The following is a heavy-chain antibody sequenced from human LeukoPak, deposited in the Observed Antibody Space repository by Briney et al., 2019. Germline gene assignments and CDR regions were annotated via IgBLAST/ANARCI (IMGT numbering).Heavy chain of an antibody. CDR3: ARDTYCSGGSCYNWFGP. J-gene: IGHJ5*02. D-gene: IGHD2-15*01. V-gene: IGHV3-30-3*01. Sequence: PGRSLRLSCAASGFTFSSYAMHWVRQAPGKGLEWVAVISYDGSNKYYAGSVKGRFTISRDNSKNTLYLQMNSLRAEDTAVYYCARDTYCSGGSCYNWFGPWGQGTLVTVSS. CDR2: ISYDGSNK. CDR1: GFTFSSYA.